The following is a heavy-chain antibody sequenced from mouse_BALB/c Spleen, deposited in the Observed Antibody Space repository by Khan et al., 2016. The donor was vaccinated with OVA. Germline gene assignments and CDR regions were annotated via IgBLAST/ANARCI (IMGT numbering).Heavy chain of an antibody. Sequence: EVELVESGGDLVKPGGSLKLSCAASGFTFSAYSMSWVRQTPDKRLEWVATISSGADYTYYPDGVKGRFTIYRDNAKNTLYLQMSSLKSEDTAMYYCASHLTGSFAYWGQGTLVTVSA. V-gene: IGHV5-6*01. CDR2: ISSGADYT. CDR1: GFTFSAYS. D-gene: IGHD4-1*01. J-gene: IGHJ3*01. CDR3: ASHLTGSFAY.